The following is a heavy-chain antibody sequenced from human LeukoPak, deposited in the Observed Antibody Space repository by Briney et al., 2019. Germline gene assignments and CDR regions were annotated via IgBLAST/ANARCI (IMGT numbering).Heavy chain of an antibody. V-gene: IGHV3-15*01. CDR1: GFTFSNAW. J-gene: IGHJ5*02. CDR3: TTAYGHRGCFDP. Sequence: SPGGSLRLSCVASGFTFSNAWMSWVRQAPGKGLEWVGRIKSKTDGGTTDYAAPVKGRFTISRDDSKNTLYLQMNSLKTEDTAVYYCTTAYGHRGCFDPWGQGTLVTVSS. CDR2: IKSKTDGGTT. D-gene: IGHD2-15*01.